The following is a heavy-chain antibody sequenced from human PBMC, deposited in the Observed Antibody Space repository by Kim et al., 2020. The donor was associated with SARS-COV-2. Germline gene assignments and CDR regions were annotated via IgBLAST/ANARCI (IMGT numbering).Heavy chain of an antibody. CDR2: ISYDGSNK. J-gene: IGHJ6*01. V-gene: IGHV3-30-3*01. D-gene: IGHD6-13*01. CDR1: GFTFSSYA. CDR3: ARDRPGIAAINYYYYGM. Sequence: GGSPRLSCAASGFTFSSYAMHWVRQAPGKGLEWVAVISYDGSNKYYADSVKGRFTISRDNSKNTLYLQMNSLRTEDTAVYYCARDRPGIAAINYYYYGM.